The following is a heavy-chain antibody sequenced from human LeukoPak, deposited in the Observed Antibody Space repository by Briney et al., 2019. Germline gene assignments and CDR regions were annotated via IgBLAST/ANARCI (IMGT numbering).Heavy chain of an antibody. CDR1: GYTFTSYG. Sequence: ASVKVSCKASGYTFTSYGISWVRQAPGQGLEWMGWISAYNGNTNYAQKFQGSVTMTTDTSTSTAYVELWSLRSDGTAVYYCVRDLDSSGYYRSDAFDLWGQGTMVTVSS. V-gene: IGHV1-18*01. CDR2: ISAYNGNT. CDR3: VRDLDSSGYYRSDAFDL. D-gene: IGHD3-22*01. J-gene: IGHJ3*01.